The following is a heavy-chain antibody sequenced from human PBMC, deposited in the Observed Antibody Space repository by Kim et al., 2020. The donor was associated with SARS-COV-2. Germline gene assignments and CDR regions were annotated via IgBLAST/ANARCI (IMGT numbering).Heavy chain of an antibody. CDR1: GFTFSSYS. D-gene: IGHD4-17*01. CDR2: ISSSSTI. CDR3: ARDQYGDYAIDY. J-gene: IGHJ4*02. Sequence: GWSLRLSCAASGFTFSSYSMNWVRQAPGKGLEWVSYISSSSTIYYADSVKGRFTISRDNAKNSLYLQMNSLRDEDTAVYYCARDQYGDYAIDYWGQGTLVTVSS. V-gene: IGHV3-48*02.